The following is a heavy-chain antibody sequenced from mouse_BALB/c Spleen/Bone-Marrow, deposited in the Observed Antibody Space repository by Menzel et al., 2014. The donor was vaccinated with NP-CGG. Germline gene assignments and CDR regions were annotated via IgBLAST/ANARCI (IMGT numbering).Heavy chain of an antibody. D-gene: IGHD1-2*01. J-gene: IGHJ4*01. CDR3: AKNSHYYGYYYAMEY. CDR2: IWSGGST. Sequence: QVQLQQSGPGLVQPSQSLSITCTVSGFSLTSYGAHWVRQSPGKGLEWLGVIWSGGSTDYNAAFISRLSISKDNSKSQVFFKMNSLQANDTAIYYCAKNSHYYGYYYAMEYWGQGTSVTVSS. CDR1: GFSLTSYG. V-gene: IGHV2-2*02.